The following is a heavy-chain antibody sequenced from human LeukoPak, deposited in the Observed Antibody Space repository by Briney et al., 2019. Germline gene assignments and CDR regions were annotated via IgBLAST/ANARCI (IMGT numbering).Heavy chain of an antibody. Sequence: ASVKVSCKASGYTFTNYDINWVRLATGQGLEWMGWMNPDSGNTGYAQKFQGRVTMTRNTSVSTAYMDLSSLRSEDTAVYYCARGSSGDYSVSGSAWFDPWGQGTLVTVSS. J-gene: IGHJ5*02. CDR2: MNPDSGNT. CDR3: ARGSSGDYSVSGSAWFDP. V-gene: IGHV1-8*01. CDR1: GYTFTNYD. D-gene: IGHD3-10*01.